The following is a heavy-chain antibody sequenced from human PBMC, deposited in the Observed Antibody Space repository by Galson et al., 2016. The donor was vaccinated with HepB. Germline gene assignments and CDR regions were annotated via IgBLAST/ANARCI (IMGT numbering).Heavy chain of an antibody. CDR1: GFTFSSYA. CDR3: AKDQATEGPTLDR. V-gene: IGHV3-23*01. CDR2: ITDRGTST. D-gene: IGHD1-14*01. Sequence: SLRLSCAASGFTFSSYALGWVRQAPGKGLEWVSTITDRGTSTSYADSVKGRFTLSRDHSKNTVYLQLDSLRVEDTAVYFCAKDQATEGPTLDRWGQGALVTVSA. J-gene: IGHJ4*02.